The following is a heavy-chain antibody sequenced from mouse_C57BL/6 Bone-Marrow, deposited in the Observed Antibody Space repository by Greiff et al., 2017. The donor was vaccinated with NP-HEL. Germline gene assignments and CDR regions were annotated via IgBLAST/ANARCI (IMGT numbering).Heavy chain of an antibody. J-gene: IGHJ3*01. CDR1: GFNIKDDY. D-gene: IGHD1-1*01. V-gene: IGHV14-4*01. CDR3: TTEDYSFAY. CDR2: IDPENGDT. Sequence: EVQLQQSGAELVRPGASVKLSCTASGFNIKDDYMHWVKQRPEQGLEWIGWIDPENGDTEYASKFQGKATIIADTSSNTAYLQLSSLTSEDTAVYYCTTEDYSFAYWGQGTLVTVSA.